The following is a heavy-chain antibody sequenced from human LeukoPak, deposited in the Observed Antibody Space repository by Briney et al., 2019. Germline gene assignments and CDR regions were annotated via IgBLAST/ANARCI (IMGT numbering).Heavy chain of an antibody. CDR2: INHSGST. D-gene: IGHD1-26*01. Sequence: SETLSLTCAVYGGSFSGYYWSWIRQPPGKRLEWIGEINHSGSTNYNPSLKSRVTISVDTSKNQFSLKLSSVTAADTAVYYCARGRGYSGSFHYWGQGTLVTVSS. CDR3: ARGRGYSGSFHY. V-gene: IGHV4-34*01. J-gene: IGHJ4*02. CDR1: GGSFSGYY.